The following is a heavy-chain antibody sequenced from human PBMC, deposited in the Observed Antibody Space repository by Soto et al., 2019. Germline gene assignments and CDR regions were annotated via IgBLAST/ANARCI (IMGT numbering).Heavy chain of an antibody. J-gene: IGHJ4*02. V-gene: IGHV3-21*01. D-gene: IGHD5-12*01. Sequence: EVQLVESGGGLVKPGGSLRLSCAASGFTFSSYSMNWVRQAPGKGLEWVSSISSSSSYIYYADSVKGRFTISRDNANNSLYLQMNSLRAVDTAVYYCARDEGVATVFYSIVWGQGTLVTVSS. CDR3: ARDEGVATVFYSIV. CDR1: GFTFSSYS. CDR2: ISSSSSYI.